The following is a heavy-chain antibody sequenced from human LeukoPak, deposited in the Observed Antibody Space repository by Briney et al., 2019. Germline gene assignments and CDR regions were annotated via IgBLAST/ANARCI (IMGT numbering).Heavy chain of an antibody. D-gene: IGHD3-10*01. CDR3: ARGQGARITMVRGVMRWFDP. CDR2: MNPNSGNT. J-gene: IGHJ5*02. V-gene: IGHV1-8*03. Sequence: ASVKVSCKAPGYTFTGYYMHWVRQATGQGLEWMGWMNPNSGNTGYAQKFQGRVTITRNTSISTAYMELSSLRSEDTAVYYCARGQGARITMVRGVMRWFDPWGQGTLVTVSS. CDR1: GYTFTGYY.